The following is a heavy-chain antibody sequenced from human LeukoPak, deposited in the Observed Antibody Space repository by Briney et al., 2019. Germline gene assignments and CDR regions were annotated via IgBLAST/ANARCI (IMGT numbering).Heavy chain of an antibody. Sequence: PSETLSLTCTVSGGSISSGSFYWVWIRQPAGKGLEWIGRIYISGSTNYNPSLKSRVTISLDTSRNQFSLKLTSVTAADTAVYYCAASGSPGSWGQGTLVTVSS. CDR1: GGSISSGSFY. D-gene: IGHD1-26*01. V-gene: IGHV4-61*02. CDR3: AASGSPGS. CDR2: IYISGST. J-gene: IGHJ4*02.